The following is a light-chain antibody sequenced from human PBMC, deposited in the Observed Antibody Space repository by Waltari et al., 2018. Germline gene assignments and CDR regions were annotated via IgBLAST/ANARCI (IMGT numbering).Light chain of an antibody. Sequence: DIQMTQSPSSLSASVGDRVTITCQASQDINNFLNWYQQQPGKAPKLLIYDASHLAAGVPSRFTGSGSGTDFTVTINDLQPDDFATYYCQQYRYLPPAFGGGTKVDI. V-gene: IGKV1-33*01. CDR3: QQYRYLPPA. CDR1: QDINNF. J-gene: IGKJ4*01. CDR2: DAS.